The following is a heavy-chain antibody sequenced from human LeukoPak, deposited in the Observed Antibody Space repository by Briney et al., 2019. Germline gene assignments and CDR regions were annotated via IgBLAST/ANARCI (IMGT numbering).Heavy chain of an antibody. V-gene: IGHV3-66*01. CDR3: AKEGGYYWPFTFDY. CDR1: GFIVRSNH. CDR2: TYSGDTT. D-gene: IGHD3-10*01. Sequence: GGSLRLTCAAFGFIVRSNHINWVRQAPGKGLEWVSITYSGDTTYYADSVKGRFIISRDDSKNTLSLQMNDLRVEDTAVYYCAKEGGYYWPFTFDYWGQGILVTVSS. J-gene: IGHJ4*02.